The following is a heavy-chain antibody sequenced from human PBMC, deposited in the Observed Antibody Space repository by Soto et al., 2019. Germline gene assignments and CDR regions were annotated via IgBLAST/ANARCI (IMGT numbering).Heavy chain of an antibody. V-gene: IGHV5-51*01. CDR2: IYPGDSDT. J-gene: IGHJ3*02. D-gene: IGHD5-12*01. CDR1: GYSFTSYW. Sequence: LGESLKISCKGSGYSFTSYWIGWVRQMPGKGLEWMGIIYPGDSDTRYSPSFQGQVTISADKSISTAYLQWSSLKASDTAMYYCARPPRDGYNSVLDAFDIWGQGTMVTVSS. CDR3: ARPPRDGYNSVLDAFDI.